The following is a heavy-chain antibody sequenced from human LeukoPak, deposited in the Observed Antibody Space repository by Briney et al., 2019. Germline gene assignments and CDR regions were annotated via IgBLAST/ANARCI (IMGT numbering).Heavy chain of an antibody. J-gene: IGHJ6*02. D-gene: IGHD4-17*01. CDR1: GFIFSSYS. V-gene: IGHV3-21*01. CDR3: ARIDYEGV. Sequence: GGSLRLSCAASGFIFSSYSMSWVRQAPGKGLERVSSISSDLSYIYYADSVRGRFTISRDNAKNSLYLQMNSLRAEDTAVYYCARIDYEGVWGRGTTVTVFS. CDR2: ISSDLSYI.